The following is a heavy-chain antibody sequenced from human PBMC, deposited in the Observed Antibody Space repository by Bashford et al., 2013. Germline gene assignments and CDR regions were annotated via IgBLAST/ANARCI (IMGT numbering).Heavy chain of an antibody. D-gene: IGHD1-26*01. CDR3: ARIRIVGXTNWYFDL. CDR2: IDWDDDK. CDR1: GFSLSTSGMC. Sequence: SGPTLVKPTQTLTLTCTFSGFSLSTSGMCVSWIRQPPGKALEWLARIDWDDDKYYSTSLKTRLTISKDTSKNQVVLTMTNMDPVDTATYYCARIRIVGXTNWYFDLWGRGTLVTVS. V-gene: IGHV2-70*11. J-gene: IGHJ2*01.